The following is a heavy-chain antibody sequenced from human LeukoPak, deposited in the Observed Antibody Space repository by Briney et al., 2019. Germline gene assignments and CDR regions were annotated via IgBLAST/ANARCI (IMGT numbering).Heavy chain of an antibody. CDR2: INHSGST. J-gene: IGHJ5*02. D-gene: IGHD5/OR15-5a*01. V-gene: IGHV4-34*01. CDR1: GGSFSGYY. CDR3: ARHRNRSLYDSASAWFDP. Sequence: SETLSLTCAVYGGSFSGYYWSWIRQPPGKGLEWIGEINHSGSTNYNPSLKSRVTISVDTSKNQFSLKLSSVTAADTAVYYCARHRNRSLYDSASAWFDPWGQGTLVTVSS.